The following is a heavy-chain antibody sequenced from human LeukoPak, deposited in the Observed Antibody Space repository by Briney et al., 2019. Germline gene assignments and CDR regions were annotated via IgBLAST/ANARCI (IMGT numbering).Heavy chain of an antibody. J-gene: IGHJ4*02. CDR3: AKGLAVAGHFDY. V-gene: IGHV3-23*01. CDR2: VSNSGVSA. Sequence: PGGSLRLSCAASGFTFRNYAMSWVRQAPGKGLEWISGVSNSGVSAYYADSVKGRFTISRDNSKDTLSLQMNSLRAEDTAVYYCAKGLAVAGHFDYWGQGTLVTVSS. D-gene: IGHD6-19*01. CDR1: GFTFRNYA.